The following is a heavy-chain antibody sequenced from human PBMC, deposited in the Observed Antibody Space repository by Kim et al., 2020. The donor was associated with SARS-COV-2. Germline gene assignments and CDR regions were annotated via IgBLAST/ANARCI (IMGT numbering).Heavy chain of an antibody. CDR3: VRRSYAYYFDY. J-gene: IGHJ4*02. Sequence: IGDVDSVKGRFIISRDNAKNYLYLHMNSLRGEDTALYYCVRRSYAYYFDYWGQGTLVTVSS. D-gene: IGHD3-10*01. V-gene: IGHV3-9*01. CDR2: I.